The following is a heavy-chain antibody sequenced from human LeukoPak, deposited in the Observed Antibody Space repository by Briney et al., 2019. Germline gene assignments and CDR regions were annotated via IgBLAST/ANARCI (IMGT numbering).Heavy chain of an antibody. D-gene: IGHD3-16*01. CDR2: IYYSGST. Sequence: PSETLSLTCTVSGGSISSYYWSWIRQPPGKGLEWIGYIYYSGSTNYNPSLKSRVTISVDTSKNQFSLKLSSVTAADTAVYYCARLGYVWGSLSRVRGQYNWFDPWGQGTLVTVSS. CDR1: GGSISSYY. CDR3: ARLGYVWGSLSRVRGQYNWFDP. V-gene: IGHV4-59*12. J-gene: IGHJ5*02.